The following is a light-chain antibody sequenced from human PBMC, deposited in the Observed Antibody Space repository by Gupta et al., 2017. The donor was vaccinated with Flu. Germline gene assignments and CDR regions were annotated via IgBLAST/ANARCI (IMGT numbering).Light chain of an antibody. V-gene: IGKV1-39*01. Sequence: DIQMTQSTSSLSSSVEDRVTITCRASQSISSYLNWYQQKPGKAPKLLIYAASSLQSGVPSRFSGSGSGTDFTLTISSLQPEDFATYYCQQGYSTSITFGQGTRLEIK. J-gene: IGKJ5*01. CDR2: AAS. CDR3: QQGYSTSIT. CDR1: QSISSY.